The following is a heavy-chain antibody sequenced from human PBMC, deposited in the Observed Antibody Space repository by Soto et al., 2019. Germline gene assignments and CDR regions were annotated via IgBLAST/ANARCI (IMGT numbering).Heavy chain of an antibody. CDR1: GGTFSSYA. J-gene: IGHJ6*02. Sequence: QVQLVQSGAEVKKPGSSVKVSCKASGGTFSSYAISWVRQAPGQGLEWMGGIIPIFGTANYAQKFQGRVTITADEATRTAYMELSSLRSEDTAVYYCARTTHDYGGKDVWGQGTTVTVSS. D-gene: IGHD4-17*01. V-gene: IGHV1-69*01. CDR3: ARTTHDYGGKDV. CDR2: IIPIFGTA.